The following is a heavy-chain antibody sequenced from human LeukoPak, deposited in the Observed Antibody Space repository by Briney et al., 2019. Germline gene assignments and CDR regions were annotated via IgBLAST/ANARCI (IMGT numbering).Heavy chain of an antibody. V-gene: IGHV4-61*02. CDR2: IYTSGST. CDR3: AREQGITGTTHLFDY. D-gene: IGHD1-7*01. J-gene: IGHJ4*02. Sequence: SQTLSLTCTVSGGSISSGSYYWSWIRQPAGKGLEWIGRIYTSGSTNYNPSLKSRVTISVDTSKNQFSLKLSSVTAADTAVYYCAREQGITGTTHLFDYWGQGTLVTVSS. CDR1: GGSISSGSYY.